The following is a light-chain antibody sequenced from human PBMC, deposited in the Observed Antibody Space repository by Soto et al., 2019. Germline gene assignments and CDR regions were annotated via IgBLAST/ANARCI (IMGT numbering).Light chain of an antibody. V-gene: IGKV3-20*01. CDR1: QTITTSQ. CDR3: QQYAGSPRT. CDR2: GAS. J-gene: IGKJ1*01. Sequence: EIVLTQSPGTLSLSPGERATLFCRASQTITTSQLAWYQQKPGQAPRVLIFGASNRATGIPDRFSGSGSGTYFTLTSSRLEPEDFAIYYCQQYAGSPRTFGQGTTVEVK.